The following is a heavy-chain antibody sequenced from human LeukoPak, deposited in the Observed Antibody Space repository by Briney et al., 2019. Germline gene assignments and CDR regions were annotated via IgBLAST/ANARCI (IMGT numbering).Heavy chain of an antibody. Sequence: GGSLRLSCAASGFTFSSYAMHWVRQAPGKGLEWVAVISYDGSNKYYADSVQGRFTVSRDNSKNTLYLQMNSLRAEDTAVYYCARVDCSSTSCYTRGAFDYWGQGTLVTVSS. J-gene: IGHJ4*02. CDR2: ISYDGSNK. CDR1: GFTFSSYA. CDR3: ARVDCSSTSCYTRGAFDY. D-gene: IGHD2-2*02. V-gene: IGHV3-30-3*01.